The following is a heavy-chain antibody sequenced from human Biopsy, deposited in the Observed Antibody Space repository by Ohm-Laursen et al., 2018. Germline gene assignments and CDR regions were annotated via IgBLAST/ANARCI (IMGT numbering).Heavy chain of an antibody. V-gene: IGHV4-4*08. CDR2: IYSSGRT. D-gene: IGHD3-22*01. CDR1: GGSLNNHY. Sequence: TLSLTWSVSGGSLNNHYWSWIRQSPGKGLEWLAYIYSSGRTNYNPSLKSRIIVSVDTSKNQPSLKGTSVTATDTAMYYCARHDRSGYWGLDYWGQGALVTVSA. CDR3: ARHDRSGYWGLDY. J-gene: IGHJ4*02.